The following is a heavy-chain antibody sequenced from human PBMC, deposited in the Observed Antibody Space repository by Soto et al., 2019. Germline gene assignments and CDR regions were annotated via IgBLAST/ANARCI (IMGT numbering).Heavy chain of an antibody. CDR2: ISYDGSNK. CDR1: GFTFSSFA. J-gene: IGHJ4*02. Sequence: QLVESGGGVVQPGRSLRLSCAASGFTFSSFAIHWVRQAPGKGLEWVSRISYDGSNKYYADSVKGRFTISRDNSKNTLYLQMNSLRAEDTAVYYCARAYDSSMNYFDYWGQGTLVTVSS. CDR3: ARAYDSSMNYFDY. D-gene: IGHD3-22*01. V-gene: IGHV3-30-3*01.